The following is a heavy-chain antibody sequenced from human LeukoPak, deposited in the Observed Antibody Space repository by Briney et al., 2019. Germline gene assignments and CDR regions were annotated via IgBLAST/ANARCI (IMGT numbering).Heavy chain of an antibody. CDR2: MNPNSGNT. D-gene: IGHD6-19*01. V-gene: IGHV1-8*01. CDR3: ARGLPGYSSGWAAGGY. CDR1: GYTFTSYD. Sequence: GASVKVSCKASGYTFTSYDINWVRQSTGQGLEWMGCMNPNSGNTGYAQKFQGRVTMTRNTSISTAYMELSSLRSEDTAVYYCARGLPGYSSGWAAGGYWGQGTLVTVSS. J-gene: IGHJ4*02.